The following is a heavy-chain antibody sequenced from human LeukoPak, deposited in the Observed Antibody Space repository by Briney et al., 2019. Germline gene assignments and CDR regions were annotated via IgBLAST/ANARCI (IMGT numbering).Heavy chain of an antibody. D-gene: IGHD3-22*01. Sequence: GGSLRLSCAASGFTFSNCSMNWVRQAPGKGLEWVANIKQDGSEKYYLDSVKGRFTITRDNAKNSLYLQMNSLRAEDTAVYYCARGYYDPDAFDIWGQGTMVTVSS. V-gene: IGHV3-7*01. CDR1: GFTFSNCS. J-gene: IGHJ3*02. CDR3: ARGYYDPDAFDI. CDR2: IKQDGSEK.